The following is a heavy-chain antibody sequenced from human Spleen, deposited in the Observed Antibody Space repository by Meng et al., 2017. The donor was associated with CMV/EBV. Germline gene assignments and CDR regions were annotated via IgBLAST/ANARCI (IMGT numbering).Heavy chain of an antibody. CDR3: ARLIGTTARYYYYGMDV. V-gene: IGHV4-39*07. Sequence: SETLSLTCTVSGGSIRSSGYYWGWIRQPPGKGLEWIGSLYYSGSTYYNPSLKTRVSTSVDTSKNQFSLKLTSVTAADTAVYYCARLIGTTARYYYYGMDVWGQGTTVTVSS. J-gene: IGHJ6*02. CDR2: LYYSGST. CDR1: GGSIRSSGYY. D-gene: IGHD1-1*01.